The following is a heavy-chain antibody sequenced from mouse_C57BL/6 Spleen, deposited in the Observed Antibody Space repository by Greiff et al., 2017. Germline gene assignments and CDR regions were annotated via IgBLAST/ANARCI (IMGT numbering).Heavy chain of an antibody. Sequence: VQLHQSGPELVKPGASVKISCKASGYAFSSSWMNWVKQRPGKGLEWIGRIYPGDGDTNYNGKFKGKATLTADKSSSTAYMQLSSLTSEDSAVYFCAPYYYGSSYGFAYWGQGTLVTVSA. CDR3: APYYYGSSYGFAY. D-gene: IGHD1-1*01. J-gene: IGHJ3*01. V-gene: IGHV1-82*01. CDR1: GYAFSSSW. CDR2: IYPGDGDT.